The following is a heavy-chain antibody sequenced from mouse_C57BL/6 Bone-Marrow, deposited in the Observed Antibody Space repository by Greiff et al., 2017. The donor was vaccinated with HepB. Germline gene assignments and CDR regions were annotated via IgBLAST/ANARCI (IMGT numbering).Heavy chain of an antibody. CDR3: ARNRRGRYGSSYRRFAY. J-gene: IGHJ3*01. V-gene: IGHV1-59*01. Sequence: QVQLQQSGAELVRPGTSVKLSCKASGYTFTSYWMHWVKQRPGQGLEWIGVIDPSDSYTNYNQKFKGKATLTVDTSSSTAYMQLSSLTSEDSAVYYCARNRRGRYGSSYRRFAYWGQGTVVTVSA. CDR1: GYTFTSYW. CDR2: IDPSDSYT. D-gene: IGHD1-1*01.